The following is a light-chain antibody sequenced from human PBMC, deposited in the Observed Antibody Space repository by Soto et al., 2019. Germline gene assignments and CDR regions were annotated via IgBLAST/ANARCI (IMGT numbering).Light chain of an antibody. Sequence: EIVMTQSPATLSVSPGERATLSCRTSQSVSSNLTWYQQKPGQPPRLLIYGAYTRATGIPARFSGSGSGTDFTLTISSLQSDDFVVYYCQQDNNWPLYTFGQWTKLEIK. CDR1: QSVSSN. V-gene: IGKV3-15*01. CDR2: GAY. CDR3: QQDNNWPLYT. J-gene: IGKJ2*01.